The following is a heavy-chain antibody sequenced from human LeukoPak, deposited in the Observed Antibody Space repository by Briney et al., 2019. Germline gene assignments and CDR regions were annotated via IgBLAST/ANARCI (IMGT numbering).Heavy chain of an antibody. CDR1: GGTFSSYA. Sequence: GASVRVSCKASGGTFSSYAISWVRQAPGQGLEWMGGIIPIFGTANYAQKFQGRVTITADESTSTAYMELSSLRSEDTAVYYCARERTRDGYTYWGQGTLVTVSS. V-gene: IGHV1-69*13. J-gene: IGHJ4*02. CDR3: ARERTRDGYTY. CDR2: IIPIFGTA. D-gene: IGHD5-24*01.